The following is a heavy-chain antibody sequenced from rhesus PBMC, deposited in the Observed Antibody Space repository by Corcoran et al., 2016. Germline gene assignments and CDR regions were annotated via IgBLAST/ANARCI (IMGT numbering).Heavy chain of an antibody. J-gene: IGHJ4*01. CDR2: IYGSGSST. CDR1: GGSISSSY. D-gene: IGHD3-16*01. V-gene: IGHV4-169*01. CDR3: ATSGVVTEPNY. Sequence: QLQLQESGPGLVKPSETLSVTCAVSGGSISSSYWSWIRQAPGKGLEWIGYIYGSGSSTNYNPSLESRVTLSVDTSKNQLSLKLSSVTAADTAVYYCATSGVVTEPNYWGQGVLVTVSS.